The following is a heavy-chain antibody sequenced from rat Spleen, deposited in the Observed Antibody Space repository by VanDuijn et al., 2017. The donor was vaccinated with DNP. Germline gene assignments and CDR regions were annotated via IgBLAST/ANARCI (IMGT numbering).Heavy chain of an antibody. CDR3: ARRYGGSYYFDY. CDR1: GFTFSSFP. J-gene: IGHJ2*01. CDR2: ISTSGGST. D-gene: IGHD1-11*01. V-gene: IGHV5-46*01. Sequence: EVQLVESGGGLVQPGRSMKLSCAASGFTFSSFPMAWVRQAPTKGLEWVATISTSGGSTYYRDSVKGRFTISRDNAKSTQYLQMDSLRSEDTATYYCARRYGGSYYFDYWGQGVMVTVSS.